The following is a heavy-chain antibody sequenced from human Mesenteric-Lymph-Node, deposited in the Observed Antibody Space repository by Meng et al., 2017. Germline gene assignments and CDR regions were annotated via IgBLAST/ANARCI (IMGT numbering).Heavy chain of an antibody. CDR2: INSDGSST. CDR1: GFTFSSYW. V-gene: IGHV3-74*01. CDR3: ARDRDVFYNWFDP. Sequence: GESLKISCAASGFTFSSYWMHWVRQAPGKGLVWVSRINSDGSSTSYADSVKGRFTISRDNAKNTLYLQMNSLRAEDTAVYYCARDRDVFYNWFDPWGQGTLVTVSS. J-gene: IGHJ5*02. D-gene: IGHD3-10*02.